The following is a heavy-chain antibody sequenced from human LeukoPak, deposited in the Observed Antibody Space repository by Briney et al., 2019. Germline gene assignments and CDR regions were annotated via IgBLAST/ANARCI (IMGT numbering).Heavy chain of an antibody. V-gene: IGHV5-51*01. D-gene: IGHD5-18*01. CDR3: ARHFHSAWFGF. CDR1: GFDFTAYV. CDR2: IYPGGSNG. Sequence: GESLKISCKCSGFDFTAYVIAWVRQMPGKGLEWMGNIYPGGSNGRYSPSFQGQVTMSADKSITTVYLQWSSLKASDTAMYYCARHFHSAWFGFWGRGSLVTVSS. J-gene: IGHJ4*02.